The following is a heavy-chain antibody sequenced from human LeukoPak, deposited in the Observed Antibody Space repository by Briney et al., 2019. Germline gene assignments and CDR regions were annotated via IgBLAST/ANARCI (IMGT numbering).Heavy chain of an antibody. J-gene: IGHJ5*02. D-gene: IGHD1-26*01. Sequence: GASVKVSCKASGYTFTGYYMHWVRQAPGQGLEWMGWINPNSGGTNFAQKFQGRVTLTRDTSTSTVYMELSSLRSEDTAVYYCARDNSDTWGWWFDPWGQGTLVTVSS. CDR3: ARDNSDTWGWWFDP. CDR1: GYTFTGYY. CDR2: INPNSGGT. V-gene: IGHV1-2*02.